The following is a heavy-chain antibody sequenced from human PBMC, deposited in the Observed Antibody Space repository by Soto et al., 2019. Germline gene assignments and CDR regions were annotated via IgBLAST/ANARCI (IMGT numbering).Heavy chain of an antibody. J-gene: IGHJ5*02. CDR3: TRDRYSGYDPNWFDP. Sequence: PGGSLRLSCTASGLTFGDYAMSWVRQAPGKGLEWVGFIRSKAYGGTTEYAASVKGRFTISRDDSKSIAYLQMNSLKTEDTAVYYCTRDRYSGYDPNWFDPWGQGTLVTVSS. CDR2: IRSKAYGGTT. CDR1: GLTFGDYA. D-gene: IGHD5-12*01. V-gene: IGHV3-49*04.